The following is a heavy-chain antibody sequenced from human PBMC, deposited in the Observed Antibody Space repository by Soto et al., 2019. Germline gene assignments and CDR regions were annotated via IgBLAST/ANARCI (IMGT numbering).Heavy chain of an antibody. V-gene: IGHV3-23*01. CDR2: ISGSGGST. D-gene: IGHD1-26*01. Sequence: GGSLRLSCAASGFTFSSYAMSWVRQAPGKGLEWVSAISGSGGSTYYADSVKGRFTISRDNSKNTLYLQMNSLRAEDTAVYYCAKDVGPGSNYYYGMDVWGQGTTVTAP. CDR1: GFTFSSYA. CDR3: AKDVGPGSNYYYGMDV. J-gene: IGHJ6*02.